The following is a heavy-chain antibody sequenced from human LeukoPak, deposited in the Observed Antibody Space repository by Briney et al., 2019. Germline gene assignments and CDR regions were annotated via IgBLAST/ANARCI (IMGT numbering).Heavy chain of an antibody. V-gene: IGHV4-34*01. CDR2: INHSGST. J-gene: IGHJ6*03. CDR3: ARLNGGGRYYYYYYMDV. D-gene: IGHD7-27*01. CDR1: GFTFSSYA. Sequence: PGGSLRLSCAASGFTFSSYAMSWVRQPPGKGLEWIGEINHSGSTNYNPSLKSRVTISVDTSKNQFSLKLSSVTAADTAVYYCARLNGGGRYYYYYYMDVWGKGTTVTISS.